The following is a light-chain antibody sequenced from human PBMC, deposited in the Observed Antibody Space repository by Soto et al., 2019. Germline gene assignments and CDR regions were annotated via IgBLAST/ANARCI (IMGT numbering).Light chain of an antibody. V-gene: IGKV3-11*01. J-gene: IGKJ1*01. CDR2: DAS. Sequence: EIVLTQSPATLSLSPGERATLSCRASQSVSSYLAWYQQKPGQAPRLLIYDASNRATGIPARFSGCGSGTDFTLTISSLEPEDFAVYYCQQRSNWPTWTFGQGTKVDIK. CDR3: QQRSNWPTWT. CDR1: QSVSSY.